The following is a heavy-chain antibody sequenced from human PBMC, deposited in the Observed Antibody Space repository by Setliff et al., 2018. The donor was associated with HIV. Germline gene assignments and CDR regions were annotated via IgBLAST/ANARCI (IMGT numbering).Heavy chain of an antibody. CDR2: IIPILGIA. CDR3: ARGARYCSSTSCEYYFDS. D-gene: IGHD2-2*01. V-gene: IGHV1-69*10. J-gene: IGHJ4*02. Sequence: SVKVSCKASGGTFSSYAISWVRQAPGQGLDWMGGIIPILGIAIYAQKFQGRVTITADKSTSTAYMDLSSLRSEDTAVYYCARGARYCSSTSCEYYFDSWGQGALVPSPQ. CDR1: GGTFSSYA.